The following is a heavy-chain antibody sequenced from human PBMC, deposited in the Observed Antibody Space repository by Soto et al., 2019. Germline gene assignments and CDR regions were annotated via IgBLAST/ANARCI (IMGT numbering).Heavy chain of an antibody. CDR1: GFTFSSYA. CDR2: ISGSGGST. J-gene: IGHJ1*01. V-gene: IGHV3-23*01. Sequence: GGSLRLSCAASGFTFSSYAMSWVRQAPGKGLEWVSAISGSGGSTYYADSVKGRFTISRDNSKNTLYLQMNSLRAEDTAVYYCAKGVGVVPAAMRGIAAAGTDFQHWGQGTLVTVSS. D-gene: IGHD6-13*01. CDR3: AKGVGVVPAAMRGIAAAGTDFQH.